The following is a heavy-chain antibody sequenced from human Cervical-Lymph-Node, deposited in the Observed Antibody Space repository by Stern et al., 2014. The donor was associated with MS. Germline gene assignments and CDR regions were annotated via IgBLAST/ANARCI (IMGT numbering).Heavy chain of an antibody. CDR1: GYTLTNYH. Sequence: QVQLVQSGAEVKKPGASVTVSCQASGYTLTNYHIHWVRQAPGQGLEWMGIIKPSSGNTICAQRFRGSVTMTRDTSTSTVYMDRSILRSDDTAVYYGARDPSGTYDFDYWGQGTLVTVSS. D-gene: IGHD1-1*01. CDR2: IKPSSGNT. V-gene: IGHV1-46*01. J-gene: IGHJ4*02. CDR3: ARDPSGTYDFDY.